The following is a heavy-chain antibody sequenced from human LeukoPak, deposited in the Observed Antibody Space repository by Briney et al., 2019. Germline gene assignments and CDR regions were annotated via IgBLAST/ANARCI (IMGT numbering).Heavy chain of an antibody. CDR3: APLRGYCRSTSCHDY. J-gene: IGHJ4*02. CDR2: ISGSGGST. V-gene: IGHV3-23*01. CDR1: GFTFSSYA. Sequence: GGSLRLSCAASGFTFSSYAMSWVRQAPGKGLEWVSAISGSGGSTYYADSVKGRFTISRDNSKNTLYLQMNSLRAEDTAVYYCAPLRGYCRSTSCHDYWGQGTLVTVSS. D-gene: IGHD2-2*01.